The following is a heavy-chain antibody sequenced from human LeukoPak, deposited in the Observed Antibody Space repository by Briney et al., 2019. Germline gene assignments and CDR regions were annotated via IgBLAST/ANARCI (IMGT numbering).Heavy chain of an antibody. D-gene: IGHD3-16*01. CDR3: ARAGEHSWEYYYYMDV. Sequence: GGSLRLSCAASGFTFSSYEMNWVRQAPGKGLEWVSYISSSGSTIYYADSVKGRFTISRDNAKNSLYLQMNSLRAEDTAVYYCARAGEHSWEYYYYMDVWGKGTTVTISS. CDR2: ISSSGSTI. CDR1: GFTFSSYE. V-gene: IGHV3-48*03. J-gene: IGHJ6*03.